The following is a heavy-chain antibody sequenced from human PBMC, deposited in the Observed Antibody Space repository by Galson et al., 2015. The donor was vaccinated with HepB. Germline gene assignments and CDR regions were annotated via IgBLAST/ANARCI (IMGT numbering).Heavy chain of an antibody. Sequence: SVKVSCKASGYTFSNYGISWVRQAPGQGLEWMGWTSAKNGVTNYAQKVQGRVTMTTDTSTSTAYMELRSLRSDDTAVYYCARAYQYSGSSYWGQGTLVTVSS. CDR3: ARAYQYSGSSY. D-gene: IGHD6-13*01. V-gene: IGHV1-18*01. CDR2: TSAKNGVT. CDR1: GYTFSNYG. J-gene: IGHJ4*02.